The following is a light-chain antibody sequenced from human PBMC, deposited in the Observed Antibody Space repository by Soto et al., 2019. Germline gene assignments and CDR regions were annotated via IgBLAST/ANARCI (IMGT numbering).Light chain of an antibody. J-gene: IGKJ4*01. CDR3: QQYDSSPALT. V-gene: IGKV3-20*01. CDR1: QSVSNNY. Sequence: EIVMTQSPSTLSVSPGERATLSCRASQSVSNNYLAWYQQKPGQAPRLLIYGASSRATGIPDRFSGSGSGTDFTLTINRLEPEDFAVYYCQQYDSSPALTSCGGTKVDIK. CDR2: GAS.